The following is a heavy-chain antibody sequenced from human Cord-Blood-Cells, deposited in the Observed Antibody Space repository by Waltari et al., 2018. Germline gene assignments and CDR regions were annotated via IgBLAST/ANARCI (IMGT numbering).Heavy chain of an antibody. D-gene: IGHD6-6*01. CDR3: ARDDSSSSYYYGMDV. CDR1: GGTFSSYA. Sequence: QVQLVQSGAEVKKPGSSVQVSCKASGGTFSSYAISWVRQAPGEGLEWMGGIIPIFGTANYAQKCQGRVTITADESTSTAYMGLSSLRSEDTAVYYCARDDSSSSYYYGMDVWGQGTTVTVSS. J-gene: IGHJ6*02. CDR2: IIPIFGTA. V-gene: IGHV1-69*12.